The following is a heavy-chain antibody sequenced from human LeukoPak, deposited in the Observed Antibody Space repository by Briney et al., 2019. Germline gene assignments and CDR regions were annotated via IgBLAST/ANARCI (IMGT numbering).Heavy chain of an antibody. CDR3: ARDDATVTTAFDY. Sequence: ASVKVSCKASGYTFTGYYMHWVRQAPGQGLEWMGWINPNSGGTNYAQKFQGRVTMTRDTSISTAYMELSRLRSDDTAVYYCARDDATVTTAFDYWGQGTLVTVSS. V-gene: IGHV1-2*02. J-gene: IGHJ4*02. CDR2: INPNSGGT. D-gene: IGHD4-4*01. CDR1: GYTFTGYY.